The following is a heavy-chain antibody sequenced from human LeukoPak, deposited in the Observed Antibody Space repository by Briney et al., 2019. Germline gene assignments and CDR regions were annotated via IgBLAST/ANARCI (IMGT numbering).Heavy chain of an antibody. V-gene: IGHV1-18*01. J-gene: IGHJ5*02. CDR3: ARSRGIYCSGGSCYVDWFDP. CDR1: GYTFTSYG. CDR2: ISAYNGNT. D-gene: IGHD2-15*01. Sequence: ASVKVSCKASGYTFTSYGISWVRQAPGQGLEWMGWISAYNGNTNHAQKLQGRVTMTTDTSTSTAYMELRSLRSDDTAVYYCARSRGIYCSGGSCYVDWFDPWGQGTLVTVSS.